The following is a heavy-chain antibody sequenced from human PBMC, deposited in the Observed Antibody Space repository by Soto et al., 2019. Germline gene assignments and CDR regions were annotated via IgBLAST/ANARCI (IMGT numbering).Heavy chain of an antibody. V-gene: IGHV1-3*01. D-gene: IGHD6-25*01. CDR3: ARGQSSGWTALDY. Sequence: AAVKVSCKASGYSFIKYSMFWVRQAPGQRLEWMGWINAASGNTKYSQKFQGRVTITRDTLASTAYMELSSLRSEDTAIYYCARGQSSGWTALDYWGQGALVTVS. J-gene: IGHJ4*02. CDR1: GYSFIKYS. CDR2: INAASGNT.